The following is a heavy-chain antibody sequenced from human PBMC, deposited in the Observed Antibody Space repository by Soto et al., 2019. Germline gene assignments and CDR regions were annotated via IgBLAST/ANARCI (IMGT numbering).Heavy chain of an antibody. CDR2: INTGNGDT. V-gene: IGHV1-3*04. CDR1: GYSFTTYP. J-gene: IGHJ6*02. CDR3: ARGKLGAVMDV. D-gene: IGHD3-16*01. Sequence: QVQLVQSGGEEKKPGASVMLSCKASGYSFTTYPMHWVRQAPGQRLEWMAWINTGNGDTKYSQNFQGRVNIIRDTPANTAYMQVSSLRSEDTAVYYCARGKLGAVMDVWGQGTTVTVSS.